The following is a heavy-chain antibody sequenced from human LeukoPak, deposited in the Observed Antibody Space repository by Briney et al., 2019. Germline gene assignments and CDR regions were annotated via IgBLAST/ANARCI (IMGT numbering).Heavy chain of an antibody. D-gene: IGHD5-18*01. J-gene: IGHJ4*02. V-gene: IGHV3-74*01. CDR1: GFTFSSYW. Sequence: PGGSVRLSCAASGFTFSSYWMHWVRQAPGKGLVWVSRINSDGSSTSYADSVKGRFTISRDNAKNTLYLQMNSLRAEDTAVYYCARELDTAMVFDYWGQGTLVTVSS. CDR2: INSDGSST. CDR3: ARELDTAMVFDY.